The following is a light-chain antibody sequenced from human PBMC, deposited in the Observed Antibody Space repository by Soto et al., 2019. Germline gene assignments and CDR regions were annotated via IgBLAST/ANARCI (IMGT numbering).Light chain of an antibody. CDR3: QQRSNWYT. J-gene: IGKJ2*01. V-gene: IGKV3-11*01. Sequence: EIVLTQSPATLTLSPGERATLSCRASQSVSNYLAWYQQRPGQAPRLLIYDASNRATGIPARFSGSGSGTDFTLTISSLEPEDFAVYYCQQRSNWYTFGQGTKLEIK. CDR2: DAS. CDR1: QSVSNY.